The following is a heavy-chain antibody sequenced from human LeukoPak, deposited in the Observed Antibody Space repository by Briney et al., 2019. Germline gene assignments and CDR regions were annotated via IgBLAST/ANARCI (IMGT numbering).Heavy chain of an antibody. J-gene: IGHJ5*02. V-gene: IGHV1-8*03. CDR1: GYTFTSYD. CDR3: ARGRGPKLRWSPNWFDP. CDR2: MNPNSGNT. Sequence: ASVKVSCKASGYTFTSYDINWVRQATGQGLEWMGWMNPNSGNTGYAQKFQGRVTITRNTSISTDYMELSRLRSEDTAVYYCARGRGPKLRWSPNWFDPWGQGTLVTVSS. D-gene: IGHD4-23*01.